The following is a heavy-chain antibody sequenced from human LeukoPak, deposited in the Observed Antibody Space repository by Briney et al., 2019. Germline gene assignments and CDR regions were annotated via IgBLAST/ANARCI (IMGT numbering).Heavy chain of an antibody. D-gene: IGHD4-23*01. Sequence: ASVKVSCKASGYTFTGYYMHWVRQAPGQGLEWTGWINPNSGGTNYAQKFQGRVTMTRDTSISTAYMELSRLRSDNTAVYYCARDLYGGTSATFDYWGQGTLVTVSS. V-gene: IGHV1-2*02. CDR3: ARDLYGGTSATFDY. CDR1: GYTFTGYY. CDR2: INPNSGGT. J-gene: IGHJ4*02.